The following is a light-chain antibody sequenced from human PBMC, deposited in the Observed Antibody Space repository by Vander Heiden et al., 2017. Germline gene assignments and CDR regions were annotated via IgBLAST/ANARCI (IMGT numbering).Light chain of an antibody. CDR1: QMLSSY. Sequence: FVLTHSPATLPLSPGERATLSFRAIQMLSSYSAWYQQTPGQAPRLLIYDASTRATGIPGRFSGSGSGTGFTLTISRLEPEVFAVYYCQQCYNWPPGFGGGTKVEIK. V-gene: IGKV3-11*01. CDR2: DAS. J-gene: IGKJ4*01. CDR3: QQCYNWPPG.